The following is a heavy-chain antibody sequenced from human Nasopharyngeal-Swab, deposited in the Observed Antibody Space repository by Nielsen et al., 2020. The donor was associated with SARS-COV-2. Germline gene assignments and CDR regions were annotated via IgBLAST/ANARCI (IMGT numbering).Heavy chain of an antibody. CDR3: VRGSYGHYDS. CDR2: ISPTSDYI. V-gene: IGHV3-21*06. J-gene: IGHJ5*01. Sequence: GGSLRLSCAASGFTFSSYEMNWVRQAPGKGLEWVSSISPTSDYIYYAESVKGRFTISRDNAKNSLFLQMNSLRAEETAIYYCVRGSYGHYDSWGQGALSTVSS. D-gene: IGHD4-17*01. CDR1: GFTFSSYE.